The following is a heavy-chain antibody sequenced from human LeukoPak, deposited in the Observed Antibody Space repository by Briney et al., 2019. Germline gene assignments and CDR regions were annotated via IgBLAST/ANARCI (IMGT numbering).Heavy chain of an antibody. CDR2: IYYSGST. CDR1: GGSISSSTYY. J-gene: IGHJ4*02. V-gene: IGHV4-39*07. Sequence: PSETLSLTCTVSGGSISSSTYYWGWIRQPPGKGLEWIGSIYYSGSTYYNPSLKSRVTISVDTSKNQFSLKLSSVTAADTAVYFCARRFGELLSFDYWGQGTLVTVSS. CDR3: ARRFGELLSFDY. D-gene: IGHD3-10*01.